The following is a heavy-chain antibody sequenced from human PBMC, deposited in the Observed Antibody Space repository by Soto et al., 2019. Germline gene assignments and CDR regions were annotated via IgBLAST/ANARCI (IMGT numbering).Heavy chain of an antibody. V-gene: IGHV3-23*01. Sequence: EVHLLESGAGLVQPGESLRLSCVASGFSFSSYGMSWVRQAPGKGLEWASIISGSGDAKYYADSVKGRFTISRDNSKNTMYLQMDSLRAEDTAVYYCAKDFDSDETSHGPNDYWGQGTLVTVSS. CDR2: ISGSGDAK. CDR3: AKDFDSDETSHGPNDY. J-gene: IGHJ4*02. CDR1: GFSFSSYG. D-gene: IGHD3-22*01.